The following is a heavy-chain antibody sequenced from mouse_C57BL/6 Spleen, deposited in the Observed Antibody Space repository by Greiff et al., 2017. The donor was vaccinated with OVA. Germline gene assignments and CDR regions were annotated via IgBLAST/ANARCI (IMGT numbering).Heavy chain of an antibody. CDR1: GYTFTSYG. CDR3: ARGGDYDKGYYYAMDY. J-gene: IGHJ4*01. Sequence: QVQLQQSGAELARPGASVKLSCTASGYTFTSYGISWVKQRTGQGLEWIGEIYPRSGNTYYNEKFKGKATLTADTSSSTAYMELRSLTSGDSAVYFCARGGDYDKGYYYAMDYWGQGTSVTVSS. D-gene: IGHD2-4*01. V-gene: IGHV1-81*01. CDR2: IYPRSGNT.